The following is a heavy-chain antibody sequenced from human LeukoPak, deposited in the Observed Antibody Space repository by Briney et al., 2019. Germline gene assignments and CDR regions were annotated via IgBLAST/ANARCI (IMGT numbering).Heavy chain of an antibody. Sequence: PGGSLRLSCAASGFTFDGYAMHWVRHAPGKGLEWVSGISWNSGSIGYADSVKGRFTISRDNAKNSLYLQMNSLRAEDTALYYCAKALAAAGLDYWGQGTLVTVSS. CDR3: AKALAAAGLDY. J-gene: IGHJ4*02. CDR2: ISWNSGSI. V-gene: IGHV3-9*01. D-gene: IGHD6-13*01. CDR1: GFTFDGYA.